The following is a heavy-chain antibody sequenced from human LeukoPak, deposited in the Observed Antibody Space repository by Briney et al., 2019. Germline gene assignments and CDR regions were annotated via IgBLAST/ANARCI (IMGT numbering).Heavy chain of an antibody. V-gene: IGHV3-15*01. D-gene: IGHD2-15*01. CDR3: TTASALYGSLNY. CDR1: GFTFSNAW. CDR2: IKSKTDGGIT. J-gene: IGHJ4*02. Sequence: GGSLRLSCAASGFTFSNAWMSWVRQAPGKGLEWVGRIKSKTDGGITDYAAPVKGRFTISRDDSKNTLYLQMNSLKTEDTAVYYCTTASALYGSLNYWGQGTLVTVSS.